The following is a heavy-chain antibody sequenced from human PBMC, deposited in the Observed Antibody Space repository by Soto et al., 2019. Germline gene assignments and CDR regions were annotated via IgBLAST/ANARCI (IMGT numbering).Heavy chain of an antibody. D-gene: IGHD1-26*01. J-gene: IGHJ6*02. CDR2: IDPSDSYT. V-gene: IGHV5-10-1*01. Sequence: PRESLKISCTISGYSFTRYWISWVRQMPGKGLEWMGRIDPSDSYTNYSPSFQGHVTISADKSISTAYLQWSSLKASDTAMYYCARHPLVGASPRDYYYGMDVWGQGTTVTVSS. CDR3: ARHPLVGASPRDYYYGMDV. CDR1: GYSFTRYW.